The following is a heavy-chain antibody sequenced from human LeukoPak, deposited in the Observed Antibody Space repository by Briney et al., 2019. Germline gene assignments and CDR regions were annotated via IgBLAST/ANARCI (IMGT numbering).Heavy chain of an antibody. CDR1: GFTFSSYA. V-gene: IGHV3-23*01. CDR3: AKRGYFGSTSPMDV. Sequence: GGSLRLSCAASGFTFSSYAMSWVRQAPGKGLEWVSAISGSGDSTYYADSVKGRFTISRDNSKNTLYLQMNSLRAEDTAVYYCAKRGYFGSTSPMDVWGKGTTVTVSS. CDR2: ISGSGDST. J-gene: IGHJ6*04. D-gene: IGHD2-2*01.